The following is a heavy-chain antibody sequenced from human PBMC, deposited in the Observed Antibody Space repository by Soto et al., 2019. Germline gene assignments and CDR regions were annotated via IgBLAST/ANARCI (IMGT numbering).Heavy chain of an antibody. CDR3: ARIGTLLGIVTNNWFDP. CDR2: ISYSGT. Sequence: SETLSLTCTVSGASFSSDDSYWSWIRQPPGKGLEWIAYISYSGTYYNPSLKSRVTTSLDGSKNQISLYLSSVTAADTAVYYCARIGTLLGIVTNNWFDPWGQGTLVTVSS. J-gene: IGHJ5*02. D-gene: IGHD3-3*01. CDR1: GASFSSDDSY. V-gene: IGHV4-30-4*01.